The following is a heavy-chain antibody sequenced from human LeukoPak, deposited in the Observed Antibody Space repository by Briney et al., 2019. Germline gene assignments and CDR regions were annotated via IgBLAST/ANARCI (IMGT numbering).Heavy chain of an antibody. Sequence: SETLSLTCTVSGGSISRSSYYWGWIRQTPGKGLEWIGEIYHSGSTNYNPSLKSRVTISVDKSKNQFSLKLSSVTAADTAVYYCARDRDYDILTGYYRDAFDIWGQGTMVTVSS. CDR2: IYHSGST. V-gene: IGHV4-39*07. D-gene: IGHD3-9*01. J-gene: IGHJ3*02. CDR1: GGSISRSSYY. CDR3: ARDRDYDILTGYYRDAFDI.